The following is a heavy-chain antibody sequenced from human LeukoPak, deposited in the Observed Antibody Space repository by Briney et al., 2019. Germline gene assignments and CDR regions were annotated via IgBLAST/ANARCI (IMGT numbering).Heavy chain of an antibody. CDR1: GGSFSGYY. V-gene: IGHV4-34*01. J-gene: IGHJ4*02. D-gene: IGHD1-26*01. CDR3: ARVSELPFDY. Sequence: SETLSLTCAVYGGSFSGYYWSWIRQPPGKGLEWIGEINHSRSTNYNPSLKSRVTISVDTSKNQFSLKLSSVTAADTAVYYCARVSELPFDYWGQGTLVTVSS. CDR2: INHSRST.